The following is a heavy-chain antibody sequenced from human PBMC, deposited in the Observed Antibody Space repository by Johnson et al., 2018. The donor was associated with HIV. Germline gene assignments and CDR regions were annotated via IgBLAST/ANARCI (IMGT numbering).Heavy chain of an antibody. CDR3: VKGEDGSHDAFDI. CDR2: IWYDGSNK. Sequence: QMLLVESGGGVVQPGGSLRLSCVASGFIFSTYGMHWVRQAPGQGLEWVAVIWYDGSNKYYVDSVKGRFTISRDNSKNTLYLQMNSLRAEDTAVYYCVKGEDGSHDAFDIWGQGTMVTVSS. CDR1: GFIFSTYG. J-gene: IGHJ3*02. V-gene: IGHV3-33*06. D-gene: IGHD1-14*01.